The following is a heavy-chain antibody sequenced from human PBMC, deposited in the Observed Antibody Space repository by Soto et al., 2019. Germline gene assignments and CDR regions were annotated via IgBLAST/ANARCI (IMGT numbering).Heavy chain of an antibody. Sequence: EVQLVESGGGLVQPGGSLRLSCAVSGFTVNNNYVSWVRQAPGKGLEWVSVIYSDGSTYYADSVQGRLTVSRDTSRNTVYLQMNSRRAEDTAVYYCTRDSSYYGSGRGVLDYWGQGTLVTVSS. D-gene: IGHD3-10*01. CDR2: IYSDGST. CDR3: TRDSSYYGSGRGVLDY. J-gene: IGHJ4*02. V-gene: IGHV3-66*01. CDR1: GFTVNNNY.